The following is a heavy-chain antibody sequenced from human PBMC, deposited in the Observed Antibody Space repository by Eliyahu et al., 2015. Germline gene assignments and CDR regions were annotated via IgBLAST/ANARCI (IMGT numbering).Heavy chain of an antibody. V-gene: IGHV6-1*01. D-gene: IGHD6-6*01. CDR1: GDSVXSNTAT. CDR3: ARGSESSSQGFDY. J-gene: IGHJ4*02. Sequence: QVQLQQSGPGLLKPSQTLSLTCAISGDSVXSNTATWNWIRQSPSRGPWVAGRGYHRDKWYNDFALSAKSRLSVIPDTSKNHFSLQLNSVTPEDTAVYFCARGSESSSQGFDYWGQGAPVTVSS. CDR2: YHRDKWYN.